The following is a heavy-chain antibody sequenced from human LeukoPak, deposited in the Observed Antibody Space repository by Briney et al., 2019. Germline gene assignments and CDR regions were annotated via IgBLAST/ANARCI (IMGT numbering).Heavy chain of an antibody. D-gene: IGHD3-16*02. CDR1: GFNFNAFS. V-gene: IGHV3-48*01. Sequence: GGSLRLSCAASGFNFNAFSMNWLRQVPGKGLEWVAYVSSSSGTIYYADSVKGRFTISRDNAKNSLSLQMNNLRVEDTAFYYCARDVRRARGLVEDVIPYFFDNWSQGTLVTVSS. CDR2: VSSSSGTI. J-gene: IGHJ4*02. CDR3: ARDVRRARGLVEDVIPYFFDN.